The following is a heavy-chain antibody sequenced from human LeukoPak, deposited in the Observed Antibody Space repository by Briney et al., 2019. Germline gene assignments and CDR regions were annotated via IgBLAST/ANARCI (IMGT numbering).Heavy chain of an antibody. D-gene: IGHD4-17*01. CDR2: IIPIFGTA. CDR1: GGTFSSYA. J-gene: IGHJ6*03. V-gene: IGHV1-69*13. CDR3: ARTPGTPTDYGDTYYYYYMDV. Sequence: SVKVSCKASGGTFSSYAISWVRQAPGQGLEWMGGIIPIFGTANYAQKFQGRVTITADESTSTAYMELSSLRSEDTAVYYCARTPGTPTDYGDTYYYYYMDVWGKGTTVTISS.